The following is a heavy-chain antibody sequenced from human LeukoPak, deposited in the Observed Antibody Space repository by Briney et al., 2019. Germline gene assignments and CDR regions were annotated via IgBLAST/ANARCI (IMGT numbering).Heavy chain of an antibody. CDR2: LSYTGKT. CDR3: SEGYFEPFAH. D-gene: IGHD2/OR15-2a*01. Sequence: PSETLSLTCVVSGASVSSSHWNWIRQLPGKRLEWIGCLSYTGKTDYNPSLTSRVTISLGTSKNQVSLKLRSVTAADTAVYHCSEGYFEPFAHSGPRILVTVSS. V-gene: IGHV4-59*02. J-gene: IGHJ4*02. CDR1: GASVSSSH.